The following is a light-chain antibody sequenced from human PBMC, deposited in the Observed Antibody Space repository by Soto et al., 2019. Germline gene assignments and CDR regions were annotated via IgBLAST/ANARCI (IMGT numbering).Light chain of an antibody. CDR3: LQDYNYPRT. V-gene: IGKV1-6*02. CDR1: QGIRKD. CDR2: DKS. Sequence: AIEMTHSPSSLSASVVYRVTVAFLARQGIRKDLAWYQQKPGKAPKLLIYDKSSLQSGVPSRFSGSGSGRDFTLTISSLQPEDFATYYCLQDYNYPRTFGQGTKVDTK. J-gene: IGKJ1*01.